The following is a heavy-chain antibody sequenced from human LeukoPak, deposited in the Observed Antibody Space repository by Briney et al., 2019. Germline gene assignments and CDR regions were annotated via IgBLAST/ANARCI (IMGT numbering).Heavy chain of an antibody. Sequence: SETLSLTCTVSGVSITSYYWAWIRQPPGKGLERIGHLYSSGSSSYNPSLGSRVVVSVDTSTNQFSLKLNSVTAADTAVYYCARGGAHSGYEFDCWGQGTLVTVSS. D-gene: IGHD5-12*01. J-gene: IGHJ4*02. CDR2: LYSSGSS. CDR1: GVSITSYY. CDR3: ARGGAHSGYEFDC. V-gene: IGHV4-59*01.